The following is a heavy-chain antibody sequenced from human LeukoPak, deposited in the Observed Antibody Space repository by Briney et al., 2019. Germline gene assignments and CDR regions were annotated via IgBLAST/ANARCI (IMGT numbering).Heavy chain of an antibody. Sequence: SSETLSLTCTVSGGSISSGGYYWSWIRQHPGKGLEWIGYIYYSGSTYYNPSLKSRVTISVDTSKNQFSLKLSSVTAADTAVYYCAREVGYCSSTSCYSPYYYGMDVWGQGTTVTVSS. J-gene: IGHJ6*02. CDR3: AREVGYCSSTSCYSPYYYGMDV. CDR2: IYYSGST. V-gene: IGHV4-31*03. CDR1: GGSISSGGYY. D-gene: IGHD2-2*02.